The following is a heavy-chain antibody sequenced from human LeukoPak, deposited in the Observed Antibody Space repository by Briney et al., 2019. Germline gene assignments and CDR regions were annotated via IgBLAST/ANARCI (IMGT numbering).Heavy chain of an antibody. CDR3: AKDMGNSSPPPYYFDY. Sequence: GGSLRLSCAASGFTVGSNYMSWVRKAPGKGLEWVSVIYSGGNTYYADSVKGRFTVSRDNSKNTLYLQMNSLRAEDTAVYYCAKDMGNSSPPPYYFDYWGQGTLVTVSS. CDR1: GFTVGSNY. V-gene: IGHV3-53*01. J-gene: IGHJ4*02. CDR2: IYSGGNT. D-gene: IGHD6-13*01.